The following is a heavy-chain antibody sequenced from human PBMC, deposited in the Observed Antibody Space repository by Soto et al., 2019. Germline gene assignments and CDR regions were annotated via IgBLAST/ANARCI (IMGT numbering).Heavy chain of an antibody. D-gene: IGHD6-13*01. V-gene: IGHV1-69*06. CDR2: IIPIFGTA. Sequence: ASVKVSCKASGGTFSSYAISWVRQAPGQGLEWMGGIIPIFGTANYAQKFQGRVTITADKSTSTAYMELSSLRSEDTAVYYCATRVHMAAAGTGAGYYYGMDVWGQGTTVTVSS. CDR1: GGTFSSYA. CDR3: ATRVHMAAAGTGAGYYYGMDV. J-gene: IGHJ6*02.